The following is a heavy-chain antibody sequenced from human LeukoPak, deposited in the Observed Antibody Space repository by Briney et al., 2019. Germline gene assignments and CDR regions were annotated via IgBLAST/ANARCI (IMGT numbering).Heavy chain of an antibody. CDR1: GFTFSNYG. CDR2: ISGSGGST. V-gene: IGHV3-23*01. D-gene: IGHD5-18*01. J-gene: IGHJ4*02. Sequence: GGSLRLSCTASGFTFSNYGMSWVRQAPGKGLEWVSAISGSGGSTYYADSVKGRFTISRDNSKNTLYLQMNSLRAEDTAVYYCAKGQTAMVTNFDYWGQGTLVTVSS. CDR3: AKGQTAMVTNFDY.